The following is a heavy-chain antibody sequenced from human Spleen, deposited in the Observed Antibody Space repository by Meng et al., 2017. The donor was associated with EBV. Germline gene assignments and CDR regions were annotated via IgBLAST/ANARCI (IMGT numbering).Heavy chain of an antibody. D-gene: IGHD3-16*01. CDR1: GGSISSGDPP. CDR3: ARGAYDRFGLDP. CDR2: IYHGGSA. J-gene: IGHJ5*02. Sequence: QLQVPESGSGLVKPSQTLSLTCAVSGGSISSGDPPWSWIRQPPGRGLELLGYIYHGGSAFYSPSLKTRVTMSIDKSKNQFSLNVSSVTAADTAFYYCARGAYDRFGLDPWGQGTLVTVFS. V-gene: IGHV4-30-2*01.